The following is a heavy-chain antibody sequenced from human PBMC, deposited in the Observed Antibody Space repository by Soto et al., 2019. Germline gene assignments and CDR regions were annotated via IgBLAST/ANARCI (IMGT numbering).Heavy chain of an antibody. Sequence: QVQLAESGGGVVQPGRSLRLSCAASGFTFSSYGMHWVRQAPGKGLEWVAVISYDGSNKYYADSVKGRFTISRDNSKNTLYLQMNSLRAEDTAVYYCAKVLRYFDWSLRDAFDIWGQGTMVTVSS. CDR1: GFTFSSYG. J-gene: IGHJ3*02. CDR3: AKVLRYFDWSLRDAFDI. D-gene: IGHD3-9*01. CDR2: ISYDGSNK. V-gene: IGHV3-30*18.